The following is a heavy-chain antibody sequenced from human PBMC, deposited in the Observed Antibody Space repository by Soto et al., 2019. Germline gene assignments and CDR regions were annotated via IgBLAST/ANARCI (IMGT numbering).Heavy chain of an antibody. V-gene: IGHV4-31*03. J-gene: IGHJ4*02. D-gene: IGHD6-13*01. Sequence: PSETLSLTCSVSGASIYNGGYFWSWIRQHPGKGLEWIGYIYYSGSTYYNPSLKSRVTISVDTSKNQFSLKLSSVTAADTAVYYCARRYSSSFDYWGQGTLVTVSS. CDR1: GASIYNGGYF. CDR3: ARRYSSSFDY. CDR2: IYYSGST.